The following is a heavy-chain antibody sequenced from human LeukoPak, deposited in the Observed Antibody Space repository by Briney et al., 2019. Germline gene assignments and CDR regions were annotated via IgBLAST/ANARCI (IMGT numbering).Heavy chain of an antibody. CDR3: ARDSGSCRGCAFDI. CDR2: IKEDGSEK. J-gene: IGHJ3*02. Sequence: GGSLRLSCGVSGFTFSHYWMSWVRQAPGKGLEWVANIKEDGSEKHYVDSVKGRFTISRDNAKNSLYLQMNSLRAEDTALYHCARDSGSCRGCAFDIWGQGTMVTVSS. V-gene: IGHV3-7*01. D-gene: IGHD2-15*01. CDR1: GFTFSHYW.